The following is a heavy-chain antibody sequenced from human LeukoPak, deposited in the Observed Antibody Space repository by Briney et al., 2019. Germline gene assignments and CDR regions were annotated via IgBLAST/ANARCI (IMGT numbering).Heavy chain of an antibody. CDR2: INNDGNRI. V-gene: IGHV3-74*01. J-gene: IGHJ4*02. Sequence: GGSLRLSCAASGFTVSNSWMFWVRQAPGKGLMYVSEINNDGNRIRYVDSVKGRFTISRDGAKNTLFLQMNSLGDDDTAMYYCARGGLPGGFDYWGQGILVTVSS. D-gene: IGHD7-27*01. CDR1: GFTVSNSW. CDR3: ARGGLPGGFDY.